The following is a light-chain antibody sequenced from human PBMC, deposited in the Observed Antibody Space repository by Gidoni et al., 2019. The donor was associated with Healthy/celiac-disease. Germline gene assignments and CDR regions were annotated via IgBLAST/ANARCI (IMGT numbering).Light chain of an antibody. J-gene: IGKJ1*01. Sequence: EIALTQPPGTLSLSPGEGATPSCRASQSVSSSYLAWYQQKPGQAPKLLIYGASSRATGVPDRFSGSGSGTDFTLTISRLEPEDFAVYYCQQYGSSPPTFGQGTKVEIK. CDR3: QQYGSSPPT. V-gene: IGKV3-20*01. CDR2: GAS. CDR1: QSVSSSY.